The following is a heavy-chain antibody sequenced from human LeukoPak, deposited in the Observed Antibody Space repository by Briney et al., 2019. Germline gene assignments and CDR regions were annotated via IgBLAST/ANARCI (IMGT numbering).Heavy chain of an antibody. Sequence: GGSLRLSCAASGFTVSSNYMSWVRQAPGKGLEWVSVIYSGGSTYYADSVKGRFTISRDNSKNTLYLQMNSLRAEDTAVYYCARKRIAAAAIFDYWGQGTLVTVSS. D-gene: IGHD6-13*01. CDR3: ARKRIAAAAIFDY. CDR1: GFTVSSNY. CDR2: IYSGGST. V-gene: IGHV3-66*01. J-gene: IGHJ4*02.